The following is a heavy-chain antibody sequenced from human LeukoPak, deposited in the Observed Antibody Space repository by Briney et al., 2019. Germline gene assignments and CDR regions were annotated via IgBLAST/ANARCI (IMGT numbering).Heavy chain of an antibody. J-gene: IGHJ4*02. D-gene: IGHD2-2*01. CDR2: IYYSGST. Sequence: NASETLSLTCTVSGGSISSSYYWGWIRQPPGKGLEWIGSIYYSGSTYYNPSLKSRVTISVDTSKNQFSLKLSSVTAADTAVYYCLIVVVPADTYYFDYWGQGTLVTVSS. V-gene: IGHV4-39*01. CDR1: GGSISSSYY. CDR3: LIVVVPADTYYFDY.